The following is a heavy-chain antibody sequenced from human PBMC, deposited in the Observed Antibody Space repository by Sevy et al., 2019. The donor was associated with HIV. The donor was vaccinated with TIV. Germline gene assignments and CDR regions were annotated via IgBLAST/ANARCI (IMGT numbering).Heavy chain of an antibody. Sequence: GGSLRLSCAASGFTFSDSWMTWVRQAPGKGLEWVANIKEDGNERYYVDSVKGRFTLSRDNAKMSVYLELTSLRVEDSAIYYCARGRRNWGLGDLEVWGQGTTVTVSS. J-gene: IGHJ6*02. D-gene: IGHD3-16*01. CDR2: IKEDGNER. CDR3: ARGRRNWGLGDLEV. V-gene: IGHV3-7*01. CDR1: GFTFSDSW.